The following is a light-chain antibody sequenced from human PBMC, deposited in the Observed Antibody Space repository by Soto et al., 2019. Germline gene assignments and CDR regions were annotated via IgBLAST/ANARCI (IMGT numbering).Light chain of an antibody. V-gene: IGKV3-20*01. J-gene: IGKJ1*01. Sequence: EIVLPQSPGTLSLSPGERATLSCRTGQSVSGNYLIWYQQKPGQPPRLLIYGVSSRATGIPDRFSGSGSGTDFTLAISRLEPEDFAVYYCQQFSSFGQGTKVDLK. CDR2: GVS. CDR3: QQFSS. CDR1: QSVSGNY.